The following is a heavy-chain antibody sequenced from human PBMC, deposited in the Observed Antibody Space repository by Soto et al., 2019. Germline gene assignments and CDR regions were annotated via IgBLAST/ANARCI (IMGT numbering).Heavy chain of an antibody. CDR2: IYHSGST. Sequence: SETLSLTCTVSGGAISTNGYYWGWIRQPPGKGLEWIGEIYHSGSTNYNPSLKSRVTISVDKSKNQFSLKLSSVTAADTAVYYCASERDHPYYYGSSSLNWFDPWGQGTLVTVSS. D-gene: IGHD3-10*01. CDR3: ASERDHPYYYGSSSLNWFDP. J-gene: IGHJ5*02. V-gene: IGHV4-39*07. CDR1: GGAISTNGYY.